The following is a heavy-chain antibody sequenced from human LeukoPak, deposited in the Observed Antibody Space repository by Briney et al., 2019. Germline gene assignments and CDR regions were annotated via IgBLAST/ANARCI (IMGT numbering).Heavy chain of an antibody. CDR3: ARPPDCSSTSCYGYYFDY. J-gene: IGHJ4*02. D-gene: IGHD2-2*01. CDR2: IYYSGST. CDR1: GGSISSYY. Sequence: KASETLSLTCTVSGGSISSYYWSWIRQPPGKGLEWIGYIYYSGSTNYNPSLKSRVTISVDTSKNQFSLKLSSVTAADTAVYYCARPPDCSSTSCYGYYFDYWDQGTLVTVSS. V-gene: IGHV4-59*01.